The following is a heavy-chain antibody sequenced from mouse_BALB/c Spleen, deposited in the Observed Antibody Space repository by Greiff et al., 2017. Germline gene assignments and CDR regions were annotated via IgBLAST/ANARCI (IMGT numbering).Heavy chain of an antibody. V-gene: IGHV1-9*01. D-gene: IGHD1-1*01. CDR1: GYTFSSYW. CDR3: ARAYYYGSSPPFAY. CDR2: ILPGSGST. J-gene: IGHJ3*01. Sequence: VQLHQSGAELMKPGASVKISCKATGYTFSSYWIEWVKQRPGHGLEWIGEILPGSGSTNYNEKFKGKATFTADTSSNTAYMQLSSLTSEDSAVYYCARAYYYGSSPPFAYWGQGTLVTVSA.